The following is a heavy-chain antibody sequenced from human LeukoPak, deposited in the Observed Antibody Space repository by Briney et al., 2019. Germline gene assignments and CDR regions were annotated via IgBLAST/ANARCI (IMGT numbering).Heavy chain of an antibody. D-gene: IGHD3-3*01. CDR2: IYYSGST. Sequence: SQTLSLTCTVSGGSISSGDYYWSWIRQPPGKGLEWIGYIYYSGSTYYNPSLKSRVTISVDTSKNQFSLKLSSVTAADTAVYHCAREHDFWSGLGMDVWGKGTTVTVSS. V-gene: IGHV4-30-4*08. CDR1: GGSISSGDYY. CDR3: AREHDFWSGLGMDV. J-gene: IGHJ6*04.